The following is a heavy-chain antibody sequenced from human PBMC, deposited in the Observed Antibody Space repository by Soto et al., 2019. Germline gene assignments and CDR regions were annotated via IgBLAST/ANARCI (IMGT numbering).Heavy chain of an antibody. Sequence: ASVKVSCKASGYTFTSYGISWVRQAPGQGLEWMGWISAYNGNTNYAQKLQGRVTMTTDTSTSTAYMELRSLRSDDTAVYYCARDLRGYCRSTSCSGYHLWGQGTMVTVSS. CDR2: ISAYNGNT. V-gene: IGHV1-18*01. CDR3: ARDLRGYCRSTSCSGYHL. D-gene: IGHD2-2*01. J-gene: IGHJ3*01. CDR1: GYTFTSYG.